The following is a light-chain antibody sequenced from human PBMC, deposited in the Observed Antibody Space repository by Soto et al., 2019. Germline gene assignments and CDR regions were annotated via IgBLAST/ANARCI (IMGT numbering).Light chain of an antibody. J-gene: IGKJ5*01. CDR1: QSISSK. CDR3: QQYNNWPLT. Sequence: EIVMTQSPATLSVSPGERASLSCRASQSISSKLAWYRQRPGQAPRLVIYDTSSRATGIPVRFSGSGSGTEFTLTISSLQSEDFAVYYCQQYNNWPLTFGQGTRLEIK. V-gene: IGKV3-15*01. CDR2: DTS.